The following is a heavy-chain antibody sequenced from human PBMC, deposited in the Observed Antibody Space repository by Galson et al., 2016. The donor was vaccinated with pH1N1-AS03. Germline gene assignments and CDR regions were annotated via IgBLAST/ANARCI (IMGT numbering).Heavy chain of an antibody. J-gene: IGHJ4*02. Sequence: SLRLSCAAPEFTFSTYGMHWVRQAPGKGLMWISHIQNDGSSTTYADSVKGRFTISRGNAKNTVYLQMNSLRAEDTAVYYCARGCGNYKCYWVWGQGTQVTVSS. D-gene: IGHD3-3*01. V-gene: IGHV3-74*01. CDR1: EFTFSTYG. CDR2: IQNDGSST. CDR3: ARGCGNYKCYWV.